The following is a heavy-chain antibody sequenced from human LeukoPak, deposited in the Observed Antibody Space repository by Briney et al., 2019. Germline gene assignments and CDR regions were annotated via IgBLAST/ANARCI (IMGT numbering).Heavy chain of an antibody. J-gene: IGHJ4*02. D-gene: IGHD6-19*01. CDR3: ARQRHSSGRRFDY. CDR2: IYYSGST. V-gene: IGHV4-59*01. CDR1: GGSITPYD. Sequence: PSETLSLTCTVSGGSITPYDWTWIRQPPGQGLEWIGYIYYSGSTKSNPSLESRVTISIDTSKNQFSLKLSSVTAADTAVYYCARQRHSSGRRFDYWGQGTLVTVSS.